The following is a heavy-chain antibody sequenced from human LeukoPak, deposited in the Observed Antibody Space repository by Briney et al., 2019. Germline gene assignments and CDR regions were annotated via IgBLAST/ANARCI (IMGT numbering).Heavy chain of an antibody. CDR2: INPNSGGT. Sequence: ASVKVSCKASGYTFIDYYLYWVRQAPGQGLEWMGRINPNSGGTNYAQKFQGRVTMTRDTSISTAYMELSSLKSDDTAVYYCARGQESLDAFDIWGQGTEVTVSS. CDR1: GYTFIDYY. J-gene: IGHJ3*02. V-gene: IGHV1-2*06. D-gene: IGHD3-10*01. CDR3: ARGQESLDAFDI.